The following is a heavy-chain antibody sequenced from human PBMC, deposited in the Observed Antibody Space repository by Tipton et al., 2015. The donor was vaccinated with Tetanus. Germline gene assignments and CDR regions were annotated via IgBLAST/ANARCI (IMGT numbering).Heavy chain of an antibody. Sequence: TLSLTCAVYGGSFSGYYWSWIRQPPGKGLEWIGEINHSGSTNYNPSLKSRVPISVDTSKNQFSLKLSSVTAADTAVYYCARGYVEFDYWGQGTLVTVSS. D-gene: IGHD3-16*01. CDR3: ARGYVEFDY. V-gene: IGHV4-34*01. CDR2: INHSGST. CDR1: GGSFSGYY. J-gene: IGHJ4*02.